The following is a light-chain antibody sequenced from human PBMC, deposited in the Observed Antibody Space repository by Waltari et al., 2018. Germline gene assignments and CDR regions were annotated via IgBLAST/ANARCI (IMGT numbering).Light chain of an antibody. J-gene: IGKJ2*01. V-gene: IGKV1-5*03. Sequence: DFQMTQSPSTLSTSVGDRVTITCRASQNVNTWVAWYQQKPGRAPKLLIYKSSRLESGVPPRFSGSGSGTEFTLTISSLQPDDVATYYCQQYKTPSPYSFGQGTKLEIK. CDR2: KSS. CDR3: QQYKTPSPYS. CDR1: QNVNTW.